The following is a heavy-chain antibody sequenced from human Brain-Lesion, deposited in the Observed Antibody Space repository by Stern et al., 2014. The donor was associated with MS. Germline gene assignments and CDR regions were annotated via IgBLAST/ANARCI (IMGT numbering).Heavy chain of an antibody. V-gene: IGHV4-61*02. CDR1: GGPISSHSYY. D-gene: IGHD4-17*01. CDR2: IYASGNT. J-gene: IGHJ4*02. Sequence: QVQLQESGPGLVKPSQTLSLTCTVSGGPISSHSYYWSWIRQPAGKGLEWIGRIYASGNTNYNPSLKSRVSISVDTSKTQLSLRLISGTASDTAVYYCARDYGDLEFDLWGQGTLVTVSS. CDR3: ARDYGDLEFDL.